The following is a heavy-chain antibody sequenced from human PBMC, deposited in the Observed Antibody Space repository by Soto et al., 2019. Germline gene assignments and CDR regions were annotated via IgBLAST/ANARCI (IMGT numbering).Heavy chain of an antibody. CDR2: IRSKANSYAT. D-gene: IGHD3-22*01. CDR3: TRASADSSGLNFDY. Sequence: QPGGSLRLSCAASGFTFSGSALHWVRQASGKGLEWVGRIRSKANSYATAYAASVKGRFTISRDDSKNTAYLQMSSLKTEDTAVYYCTRASADSSGLNFDYWGQGTLVTVSS. J-gene: IGHJ4*02. V-gene: IGHV3-73*01. CDR1: GFTFSGSA.